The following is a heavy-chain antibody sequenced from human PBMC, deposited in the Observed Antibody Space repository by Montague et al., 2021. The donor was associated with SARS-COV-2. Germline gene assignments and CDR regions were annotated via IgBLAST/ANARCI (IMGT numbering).Heavy chain of an antibody. D-gene: IGHD1-26*01. CDR1: GYTFTGYY. CDR2: INPSSGGT. V-gene: IGHV1-2*04. CDR3: ARDRGIVEAPPDAFDI. Sequence: SVKVSCKASGYTFTGYYIHWVRQAPGQGLEWMGWINPSSGGTNYAQKFQGWVTKTRGTSISTAYLELSRLRSDNTAVYYCARDRGIVEAPPDAFDIWGQGTMVTVSS. J-gene: IGHJ3*02.